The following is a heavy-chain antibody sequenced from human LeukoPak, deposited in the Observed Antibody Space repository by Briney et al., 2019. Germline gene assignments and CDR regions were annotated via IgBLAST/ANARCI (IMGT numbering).Heavy chain of an antibody. Sequence: PSETLSLTCTVSGGSISSYFWSWIRQSAGKGLEWIGRIYISGSTNYNPSLKSRVTMSLDTSKNQFSLKLSSVTAADTAVYYCARHFSSGYFENFDYWGQGTLVTVSS. CDR1: GGSISSYF. V-gene: IGHV4-4*07. J-gene: IGHJ4*02. D-gene: IGHD3-22*01. CDR2: IYISGST. CDR3: ARHFSSGYFENFDY.